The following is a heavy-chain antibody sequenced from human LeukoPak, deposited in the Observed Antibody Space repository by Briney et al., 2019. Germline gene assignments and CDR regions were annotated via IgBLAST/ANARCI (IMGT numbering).Heavy chain of an antibody. CDR2: IIPIFGTA. Sequence: SVKVSCKASGYTFTGYYMHWVRQAPGQGLEWMGGIIPIFGTANYAQKFQGRVTITADESTSTAYMELSSLRSEDTAVYYCARPDYDFWSGYYPDYYYYYYMDVWGKGTTVTVSS. CDR3: ARPDYDFWSGYYPDYYYYYYMDV. CDR1: GYTFTGYY. J-gene: IGHJ6*03. V-gene: IGHV1-69*13. D-gene: IGHD3-3*01.